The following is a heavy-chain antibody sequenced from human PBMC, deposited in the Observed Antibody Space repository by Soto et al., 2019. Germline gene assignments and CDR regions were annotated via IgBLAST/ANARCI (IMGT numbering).Heavy chain of an antibody. CDR1: GGSFSGYY. CDR3: ASPAAAGMTPFDL. J-gene: IGHJ2*01. D-gene: IGHD6-13*01. V-gene: IGHV4-34*01. CDR2: INHSGST. Sequence: QVQLQQWGAGLLKPSETLSLTCAVYGGSFSGYYWSWIRQPPGKGLEWIGEINHSGSTNYNPSLKIRVTISVDTSKNQFSLKLSSVTAADTAVYYCASPAAAGMTPFDLWGRGTLVTVSS.